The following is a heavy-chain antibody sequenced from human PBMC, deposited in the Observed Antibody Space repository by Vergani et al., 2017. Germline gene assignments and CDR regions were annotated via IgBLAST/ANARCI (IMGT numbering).Heavy chain of an antibody. D-gene: IGHD2-21*01. CDR2: IKRTFDLGKT. J-gene: IGHJ6*02. V-gene: IGHV3-15*07. Sequence: EVQLVESGGGIVKPGGSLRLSCVASGFSFRNAWMNWVRRTPGKGLEWVGRIKRTFDLGKTDYAAPVKGRFTISRDDSKNTLFLQMNGLKTEDIGVYYCTTDPRYCGDGSCYWLRDHHYYGMDVWGQGTTVTVSS. CDR1: GFSFRNAW. CDR3: TTDPRYCGDGSCYWLRDHHYYGMDV.